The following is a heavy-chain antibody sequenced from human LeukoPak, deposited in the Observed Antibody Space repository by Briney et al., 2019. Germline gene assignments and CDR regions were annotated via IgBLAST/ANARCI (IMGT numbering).Heavy chain of an antibody. D-gene: IGHD3-22*01. J-gene: IGHJ4*02. CDR2: IYYSGST. Sequence: SETLSLTCTVSGGSTSSYYWSWIRQPPGKGLEWIGYIYYSGSTNYNPSLKSRVTISVDTSKNQFSLKLSSVTAADTAVYYCASGVVITIFDYWGQGTLVTASS. CDR3: ASGVVITIFDY. CDR1: GGSTSSYY. V-gene: IGHV4-59*01.